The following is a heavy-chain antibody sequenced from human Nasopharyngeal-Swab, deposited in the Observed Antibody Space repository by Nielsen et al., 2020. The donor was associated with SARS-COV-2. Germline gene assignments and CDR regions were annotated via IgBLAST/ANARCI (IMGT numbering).Heavy chain of an antibody. V-gene: IGHV4-59*13. Sequence: SETLSLTCTVSGGSISNYYWSWIRQPPGKGLEWIGYIYYSGSTNYNPSLKSRVTISVDTSKNQFSLKLSSVTAADTAVYYCARGTPYCSSTSCYSWFDPWGQGTLVTVSS. D-gene: IGHD2-2*01. J-gene: IGHJ5*02. CDR1: GGSISNYY. CDR2: IYYSGST. CDR3: ARGTPYCSSTSCYSWFDP.